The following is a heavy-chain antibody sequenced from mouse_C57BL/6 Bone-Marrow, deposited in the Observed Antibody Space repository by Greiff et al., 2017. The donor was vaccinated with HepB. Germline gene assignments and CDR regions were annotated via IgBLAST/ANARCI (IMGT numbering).Heavy chain of an antibody. J-gene: IGHJ4*01. CDR1: GFTFSDYG. Sequence: EVKLVESGGGLVKPGGSLKLSCAASGFTFSDYGMHWVRQAPEKGLEWVAYISSGSSTTYYADTVKGRFTISRDNAKNTPSLQMTSLRSEDTAMYYCARTTVSGVYAMDYWGQGTSVTVSS. CDR2: ISSGSSTT. V-gene: IGHV5-17*01. CDR3: ARTTVSGVYAMDY. D-gene: IGHD1-1*01.